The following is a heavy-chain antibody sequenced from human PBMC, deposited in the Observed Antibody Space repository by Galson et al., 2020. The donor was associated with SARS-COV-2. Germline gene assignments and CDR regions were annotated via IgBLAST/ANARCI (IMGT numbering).Heavy chain of an antibody. V-gene: IGHV3-74*01. CDR3: ARPIYRCSSTSCSERGWFDP. CDR1: GFTFSSYW. D-gene: IGHD2-2*01. CDR2: INSDGSST. Sequence: VETGGSLRLSCAASGFTFSSYWMHWVRQAPGKGLVWVSRINSDGSSTSYADSVKGRFTISRDNAKNTLYLQMNSLRAEDTAVYYCARPIYRCSSTSCSERGWFDPWGQGTLVTVSS. J-gene: IGHJ5*02.